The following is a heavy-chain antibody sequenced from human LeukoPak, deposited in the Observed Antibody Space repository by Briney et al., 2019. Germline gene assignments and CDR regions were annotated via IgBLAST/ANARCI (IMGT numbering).Heavy chain of an antibody. Sequence: SETLSLTCAVYGGSFSGYYWSWIRQPPGKGLEWIGEINHSGSTNYNPSLKSRVTISVDTSKNQFSLKLSSVTAADTAVYYCARVRRGTDYYDSSGYYCWALGRYFDYWGQGTLVTVSS. CDR1: GGSFSGYY. CDR2: INHSGST. V-gene: IGHV4-34*01. D-gene: IGHD3-22*01. CDR3: ARVRRGTDYYDSSGYYCWALGRYFDY. J-gene: IGHJ4*02.